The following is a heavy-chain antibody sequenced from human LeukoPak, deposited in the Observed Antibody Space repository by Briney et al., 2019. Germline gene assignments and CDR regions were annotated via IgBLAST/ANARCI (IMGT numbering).Heavy chain of an antibody. V-gene: IGHV4-34*01. D-gene: IGHD4-11*01. Sequence: SETLSLTCAVYGGSFSGYYWSWIRQPPGKGLEWIGEINHSGSTNYNPSLKSRVTISVDTSKNQFSLKLSSVTAADTAVYYCARGPSALTVSKDVWGKGTTVTVSS. CDR1: GGSFSGYY. J-gene: IGHJ6*04. CDR3: ARGPSALTVSKDV. CDR2: INHSGST.